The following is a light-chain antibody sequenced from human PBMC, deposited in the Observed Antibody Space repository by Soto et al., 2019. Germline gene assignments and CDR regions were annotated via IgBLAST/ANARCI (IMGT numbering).Light chain of an antibody. V-gene: IGLV2-14*01. CDR2: GLT. J-gene: IGLJ3*02. Sequence: QSALTQPASVSGSPRQSITISCTGTSSDIGAYNYVSWYQQHPGKAPKLLLYGLTNRPSGVSNRFSGSKSGNTASLTISGLQAEDDADYYCSSYTTSLTLVFGGGTKLTVL. CDR1: SSDIGAYNY. CDR3: SSYTTSLTLV.